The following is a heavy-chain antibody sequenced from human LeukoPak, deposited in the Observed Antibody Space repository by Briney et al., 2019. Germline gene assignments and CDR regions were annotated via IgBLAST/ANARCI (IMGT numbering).Heavy chain of an antibody. CDR2: ISSDGTNT. CDR1: GFTFSSYW. D-gene: IGHD3-22*01. J-gene: IGHJ3*02. CDR3: ASGVTTWLGNAFDM. Sequence: GGSLRLSCAASGFTFSSYWMHWARQDAGKGLVWVARISSDGTNTIYADSVKGRFTISRDNAKNTLYLQMNSLRSEDTAVYYCASGVTTWLGNAFDMWGQGTMVTVS. V-gene: IGHV3-74*01.